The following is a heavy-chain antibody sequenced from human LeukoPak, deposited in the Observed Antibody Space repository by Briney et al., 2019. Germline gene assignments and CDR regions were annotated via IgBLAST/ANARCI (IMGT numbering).Heavy chain of an antibody. CDR1: GGSISIYY. Sequence: SETLSLTCTVSGGSISIYYWNWIRQPAGKGLEWIGRIYNTGSTNYNPSLKSRVTMSVDTSKNQFSLKLSSVTAADTAVYYCARDNSDPYYYDSSGYFRFGYYIDYWGQGTLVTVSS. D-gene: IGHD3-22*01. J-gene: IGHJ4*02. CDR2: IYNTGST. V-gene: IGHV4-4*07. CDR3: ARDNSDPYYYDSSGYFRFGYYIDY.